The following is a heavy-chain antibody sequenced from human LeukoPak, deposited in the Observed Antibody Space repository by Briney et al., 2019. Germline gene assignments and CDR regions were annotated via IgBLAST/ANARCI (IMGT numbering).Heavy chain of an antibody. Sequence: PGGSLRLSCAASGFTFSSYAMSWVRQAPGKGLEWVSPISGSGGSTYYPDSVKGRFTISRDNSKNTLYLQMDSLRAEDTAVYYCAKRTSGSSWYSSDYWGQGTLVTVSS. V-gene: IGHV3-23*01. CDR2: ISGSGGST. CDR3: AKRTSGSSWYSSDY. CDR1: GFTFSSYA. J-gene: IGHJ4*02. D-gene: IGHD6-13*01.